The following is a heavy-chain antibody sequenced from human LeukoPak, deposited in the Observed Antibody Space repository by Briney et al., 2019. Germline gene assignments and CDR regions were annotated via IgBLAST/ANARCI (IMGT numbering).Heavy chain of an antibody. J-gene: IGHJ4*02. CDR2: ISSSSSYI. CDR3: AGSSHLGFVELFGALDY. Sequence: PGGSLRLSCAASGFTFSSYSMNWVRQAPGKGLEWVSSISSSSSYIYYADSVKGRFTISRDNAKNSLYLQMNSLRAEDTAVYYCAGSSHLGFVELFGALDYWGQGTLVTVSS. CDR1: GFTFSSYS. V-gene: IGHV3-21*01. D-gene: IGHD3-10*01.